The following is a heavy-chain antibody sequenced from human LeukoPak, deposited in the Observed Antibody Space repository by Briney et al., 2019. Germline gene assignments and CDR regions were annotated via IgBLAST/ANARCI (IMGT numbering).Heavy chain of an antibody. V-gene: IGHV4-59*01. D-gene: IGHD6-13*01. J-gene: IGHJ4*02. CDR1: GASLRGNY. Sequence: SETLSLTCTVSGASLRGNYWTWIRQPPVKGLEWIGYVYYSGSTNYNPSLKSRLTISVDTSKNQFSLKLNSVTAADTAVYYCAREGYSNSWYYFDYWGQGTLVTVSS. CDR3: AREGYSNSWYYFDY. CDR2: VYYSGST.